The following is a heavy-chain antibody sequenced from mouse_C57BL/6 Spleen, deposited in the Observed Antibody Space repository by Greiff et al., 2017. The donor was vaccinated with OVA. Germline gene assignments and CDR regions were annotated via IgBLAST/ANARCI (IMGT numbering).Heavy chain of an antibody. CDR1: GYTFTDYY. Sequence: VQLQQSGPVLVKPGASVKMSCKASGYTFTDYYMNWVKQSHGKSLVWIGVINPYNGGTSYNQKFKGKATLTVDKSSSTAYMELNSLTSEDSAVYYCARAPYDYDGAWFAYWGQGTLVTVSA. J-gene: IGHJ3*01. D-gene: IGHD2-4*01. CDR3: ARAPYDYDGAWFAY. CDR2: INPYNGGT. V-gene: IGHV1-19*01.